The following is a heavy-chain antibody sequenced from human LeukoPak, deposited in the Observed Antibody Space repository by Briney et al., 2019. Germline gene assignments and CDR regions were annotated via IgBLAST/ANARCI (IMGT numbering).Heavy chain of an antibody. D-gene: IGHD6-13*01. J-gene: IGHJ5*02. V-gene: IGHV1-46*01. Sequence: ASVKVSCKASGDTSTSYYMHWVRQAPGQGLEWMGIINPSGGSRSFAQRFQGRVTMTSDTSTSTVYMELSSLRSEDTAVYYCARAAAGRNWFDPWGQGTLVTVSS. CDR2: INPSGGSR. CDR3: ARAAAGRNWFDP. CDR1: GDTSTSYY.